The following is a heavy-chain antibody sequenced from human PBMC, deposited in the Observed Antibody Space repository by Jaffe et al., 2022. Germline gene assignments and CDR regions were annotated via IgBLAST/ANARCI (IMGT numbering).Heavy chain of an antibody. Sequence: EVQLVESGGGLVKPGGSLRLSCAASGFTFSSYSMNWVRQAPGKGLEWVSSISSSSSYIYYADSVKGRFTISRDNAKNSLYLQMNSLRAEDTAVYYCARVGIVGGDPYYFDYWGQGTLVTVSS. J-gene: IGHJ4*02. CDR1: GFTFSSYS. CDR2: ISSSSSYI. CDR3: ARVGIVGGDPYYFDY. V-gene: IGHV3-21*01. D-gene: IGHD1-26*01.